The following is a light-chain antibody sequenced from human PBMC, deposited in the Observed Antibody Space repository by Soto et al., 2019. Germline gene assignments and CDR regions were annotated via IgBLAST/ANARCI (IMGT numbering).Light chain of an antibody. V-gene: IGKV3-20*01. CDR1: QSVSR. CDR2: GAS. Sequence: EIVVTQSPGTLSLSPGERATLSCRASQSVSRLAWYQQKPGQAPRLLISGASSRATGIPDRFSGSGSGTDFTITISRLEPEDFALYYCQQSDISPYTFGQGTNLEIK. J-gene: IGKJ2*01. CDR3: QQSDISPYT.